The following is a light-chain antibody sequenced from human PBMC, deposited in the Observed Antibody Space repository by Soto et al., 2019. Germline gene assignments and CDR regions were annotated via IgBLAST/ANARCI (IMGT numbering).Light chain of an antibody. J-gene: IGKJ3*01. CDR1: QSVSSY. Sequence: EIVLTQSPATLSLSPGERATLSCRASQSVSSYLAWYQQKPGQAHRLLIYDASNRATGIPARFSGSGSGTDFTLTISSLEPEDFAVYYCPQRSNWLFTFGPGTKVDIK. V-gene: IGKV3-11*01. CDR2: DAS. CDR3: PQRSNWLFT.